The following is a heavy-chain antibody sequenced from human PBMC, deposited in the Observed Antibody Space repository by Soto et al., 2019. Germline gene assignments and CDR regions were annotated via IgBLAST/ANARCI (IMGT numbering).Heavy chain of an antibody. D-gene: IGHD4-4*01. CDR2: ISGSGQTT. Sequence: EVQLLESGGGSVQPGGSLILSCAASGFTFSSYSLCWLRQAPGKGLEWVSGISGSGQTTHYRDSVKGRFTISRDNFRNTLYLQVHSLRAEHTAIYFCAKSRGDSWTTYFFDYWGQGALVTVSS. J-gene: IGHJ4*02. V-gene: IGHV3-23*01. CDR3: AKSRGDSWTTYFFDY. CDR1: GFTFSSYS.